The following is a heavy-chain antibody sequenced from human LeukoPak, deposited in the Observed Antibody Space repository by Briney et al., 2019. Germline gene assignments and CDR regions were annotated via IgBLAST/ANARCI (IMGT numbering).Heavy chain of an antibody. J-gene: IGHJ6*03. CDR2: ISSSSSTI. CDR1: GFTFSSYS. V-gene: IGHV3-48*01. CDR3: ARDTPLGLNYYYYYMDV. D-gene: IGHD2-15*01. Sequence: GGSLRLPCAASGFTFSSYSMNWVRQAPGKGLEWVSYISSSSSTIYYADSVKGRFTISRDNAKNSLYLQMNSLRAEDTAVYYCARDTPLGLNYYYYYMDVWGKGTTVTVSS.